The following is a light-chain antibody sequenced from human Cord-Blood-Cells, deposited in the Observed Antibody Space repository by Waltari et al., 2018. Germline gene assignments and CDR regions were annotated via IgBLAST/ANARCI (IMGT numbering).Light chain of an antibody. CDR3: SSYTSSSTRV. CDR2: DVS. Sequence: QSALPQPASVSGSPGQSTTIPCTGTSSDVGGYTYVSWYQQHPGKAPKLMIYDVSNRPSGVSNRFSGSKSGNTASLTISGLQAEDEADYYCSSYTSSSTRVFGGGTKLTVL. J-gene: IGLJ3*02. V-gene: IGLV2-14*01. CDR1: SSDVGGYTY.